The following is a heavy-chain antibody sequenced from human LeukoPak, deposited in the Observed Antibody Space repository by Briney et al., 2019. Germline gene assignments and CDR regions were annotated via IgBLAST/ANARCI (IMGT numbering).Heavy chain of an antibody. CDR2: SNGDGSST. D-gene: IGHD3-10*01. Sequence: GGSLRLSCAASGFTFSVYWMHWVRQAPGEGLVWVSFSNGDGSSTRNAGSVKGRFTISRDNAKNTLYLQMNSLRAEDTAVYYCAKGYGSGNYYYGYWGQGTLVTVSS. CDR1: GFTFSVYW. V-gene: IGHV3-74*01. J-gene: IGHJ4*02. CDR3: AKGYGSGNYYYGY.